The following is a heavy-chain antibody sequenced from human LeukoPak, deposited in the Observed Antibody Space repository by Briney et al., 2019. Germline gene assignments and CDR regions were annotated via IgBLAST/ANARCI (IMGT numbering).Heavy chain of an antibody. Sequence: PGGSLRLSCAASGFTFSSYAMSWVRQAPGKGLEWVSAISGSGDSTYYADSVKGLFTISRDNSKNTLYLQMNSLRAEDTAVYYCAKDPGPYGDYYFDYWGQGTLVTVSS. J-gene: IGHJ4*02. CDR3: AKDPGPYGDYYFDY. D-gene: IGHD4-17*01. CDR1: GFTFSSYA. CDR2: ISGSGDST. V-gene: IGHV3-23*01.